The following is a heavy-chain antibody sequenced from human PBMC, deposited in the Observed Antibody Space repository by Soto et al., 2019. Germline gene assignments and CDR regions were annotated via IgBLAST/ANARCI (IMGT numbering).Heavy chain of an antibody. CDR2: INTYNGMT. CDR3: AKSPRAEMATD. V-gene: IGHV1-18*01. Sequence: QVQLVQSGGEVKKPGASVTVSCKASGYTFINYHITWVRQAPGQGLEWMAWINTYNGMTDYAQRFQGRVPMTRDTSTTTDYMALSNLGSDDEAVYVFAKSPRAEMATDWGQGPLVTVSS. CDR1: GYTFINYH. D-gene: IGHD5-12*01. J-gene: IGHJ4*02.